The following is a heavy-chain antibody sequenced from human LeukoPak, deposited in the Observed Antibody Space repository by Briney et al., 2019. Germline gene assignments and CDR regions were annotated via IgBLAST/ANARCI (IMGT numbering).Heavy chain of an antibody. J-gene: IGHJ6*02. D-gene: IGHD2-15*01. CDR1: GGTFSSYA. CDR3: ARSGYCSGGSCYSSDYYYYYGMDV. CDR2: IIPIFGTA. Sequence: SVKVSCKASGGTFSSYAISWVRQAPGQGLEWMGGIIPIFGTANYAQKVQGRVTITADESTSTAYMELSSRRAEDTAGYYCARSGYCSGGSCYSSDYYYYYGMDVWGQGTTVTVSS. V-gene: IGHV1-69*01.